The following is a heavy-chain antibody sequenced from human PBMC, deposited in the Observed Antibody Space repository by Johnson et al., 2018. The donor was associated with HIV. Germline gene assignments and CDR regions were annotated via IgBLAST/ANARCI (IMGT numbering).Heavy chain of an antibody. D-gene: IGHD3-22*01. CDR1: GFTLSHYG. CDR3: ASGSHYYDSSELSLAFDI. Sequence: QVQLVESGGGVVQPGRSLRLSCAVSGFTLSHYGMHWVRQAPGKGLEWVAVISYDGSNKYYVDYVKGRFTISRDNYKNTLYLQMNSMRADDTAVYYCASGSHYYDSSELSLAFDIWGQGTMVTVSS. CDR2: ISYDGSNK. J-gene: IGHJ3*02. V-gene: IGHV3-30*03.